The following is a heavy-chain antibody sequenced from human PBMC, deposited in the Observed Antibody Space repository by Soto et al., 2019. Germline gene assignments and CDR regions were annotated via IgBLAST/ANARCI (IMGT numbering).Heavy chain of an antibody. CDR1: GFTFNSFG. CDR2: IWHDGTNK. V-gene: IGHV3-33*01. D-gene: IGHD1-1*01. J-gene: IGHJ6*02. Sequence: GGSLRLSCEASGFTFNSFGMHWVRQAPGKGLEWVAVIWHDGTNKYYVDSVKGRFTISRDNSKDTPYLQMNNLRAEDTAVYYCARTGLQIAQATSYHYGLDVWGQGTTVTISS. CDR3: ARTGLQIAQATSYHYGLDV.